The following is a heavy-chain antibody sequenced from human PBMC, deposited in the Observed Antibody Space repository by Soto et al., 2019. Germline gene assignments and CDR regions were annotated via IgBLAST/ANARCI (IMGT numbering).Heavy chain of an antibody. CDR1: GYTFTSYY. CDR2: INPSGGST. D-gene: IGHD6-13*01. CDR3: ATHSSSWVFDY. J-gene: IGHJ4*02. Sequence: QAQLVQSGAEVKKPGASVKVSCKASGYTFTSYYMHWVRQAPGQGLEWMGIINPSGGSTSYAQKFQGRVTMTRDTSTSTVYMELSSLRSEDTAVYYCATHSSSWVFDYWGQGTLVTVSS. V-gene: IGHV1-46*01.